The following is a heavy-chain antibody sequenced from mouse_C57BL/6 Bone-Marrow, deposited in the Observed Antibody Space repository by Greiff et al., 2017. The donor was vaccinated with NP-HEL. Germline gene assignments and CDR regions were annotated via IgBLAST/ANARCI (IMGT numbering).Heavy chain of an antibody. CDR3: ARKDSTTGGFAY. D-gene: IGHD1-1*01. J-gene: IGHJ3*01. CDR1: GYTFTSYW. Sequence: VQLQQPGAELVRPGSSVKLSCKASGYTFTSYWMDWVKQRPGQGLEWIGNIYPSDSETHYNQKFKDKATLTVEQSSSTAYMQLSSLTSEDSAVYYCARKDSTTGGFAYRGQGTLVTVSA. V-gene: IGHV1-61*01. CDR2: IYPSDSET.